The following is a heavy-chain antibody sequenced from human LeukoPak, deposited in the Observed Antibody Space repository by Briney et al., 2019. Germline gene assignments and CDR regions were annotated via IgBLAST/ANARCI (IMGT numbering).Heavy chain of an antibody. Sequence: PGGSLRLSCVTSGFKFKDYYMSWVRQAPGKGLEWVSVISGSGGSTYCADSVKGRFTISRDNSKNTLYLQMNSLRAEDTAVYYCAKVYCSSSSCYKGDAFDIWGQGIMVTVSS. V-gene: IGHV3-23*01. CDR3: AKVYCSSSSCYKGDAFDI. CDR2: ISGSGGST. J-gene: IGHJ3*02. D-gene: IGHD2-2*02. CDR1: GFKFKDYY.